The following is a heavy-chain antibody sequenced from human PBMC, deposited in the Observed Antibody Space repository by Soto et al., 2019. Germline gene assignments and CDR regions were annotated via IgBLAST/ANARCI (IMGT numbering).Heavy chain of an antibody. V-gene: IGHV3-30-3*01. J-gene: IGHJ6*02. Sequence: GGSLRLSCAASGFTFSSYAMHWVRQAPGKGLEWVAVISYDGSNKYYADSVKGRITISRDNSKNTLYLQMNSLRAGDTAVYYCARDLRFTIFGVVINSPEYYYYGMDVWGQGTTVTVSS. D-gene: IGHD3-3*01. CDR1: GFTFSSYA. CDR2: ISYDGSNK. CDR3: ARDLRFTIFGVVINSPEYYYYGMDV.